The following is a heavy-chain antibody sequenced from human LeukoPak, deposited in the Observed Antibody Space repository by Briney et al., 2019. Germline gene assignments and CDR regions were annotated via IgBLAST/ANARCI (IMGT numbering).Heavy chain of an antibody. D-gene: IGHD2-8*02. V-gene: IGHV4-30-2*01. J-gene: IGHJ4*02. CDR1: GGSISSGGYS. CDR3: ARFHHHRYWQYYFDY. Sequence: SQTLSLTCAVSGGSISSGGYSWSWIRQPPGKGLEWIGYIYHSGSTYYNPSLKSRVTISVDTSKNQFSLKLSSVTAADTAVYYCARFHHHRYWQYYFDYWGQGTLVTVSS. CDR2: IYHSGST.